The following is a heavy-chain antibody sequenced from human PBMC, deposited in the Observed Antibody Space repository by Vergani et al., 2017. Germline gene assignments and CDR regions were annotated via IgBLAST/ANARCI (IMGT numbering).Heavy chain of an antibody. V-gene: IGHV1-69*06. D-gene: IGHD2-15*01. Sequence: QVQLVQSGAEVKKPGSSVKVSCKASGGTFSSYAISWVRQAPGQGLEWMGGIIPVFGTVNYAQKFQGRVTITADKSTSTAYMELSRLGSEDTAVYYCARKDRHSHYGMDVWGQGTTVTVSS. CDR1: GGTFSSYA. J-gene: IGHJ6*02. CDR3: ARKDRHSHYGMDV. CDR2: IIPVFGTV.